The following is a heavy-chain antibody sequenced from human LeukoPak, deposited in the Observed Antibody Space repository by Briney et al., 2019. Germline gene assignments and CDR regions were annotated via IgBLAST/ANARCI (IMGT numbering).Heavy chain of an antibody. CDR3: AGFSSGRLTRFDY. V-gene: IGHV4-39*07. CDR2: IYYSGST. CDR1: GGSISSSSYY. J-gene: IGHJ4*02. Sequence: SETLSLTCTVSGGSISSSSYYWGWIRQPPGKGLEWIGSIYYSGSTYYNPSLKSRVTISVDTSKNQFSLKLSSVTAADTAVYYCAGFSSGRLTRFDYWGQGTLVTVSS. D-gene: IGHD3-22*01.